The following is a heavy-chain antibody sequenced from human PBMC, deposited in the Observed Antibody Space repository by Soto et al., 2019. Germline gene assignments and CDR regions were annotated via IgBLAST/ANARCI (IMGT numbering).Heavy chain of an antibody. CDR2: IKQEGSEK. J-gene: IGHJ4*02. CDR3: ASWAYRSGGGYLEN. V-gene: IGHV3-7*03. Sequence: GGSLRLSCEASGFTLSNYWMSWVRQAPGKGLEWVANIKQEGSEKYYADSVKGRFTISRDNAKNALYLQMNSLRAEDTALYYCASWAYRSGGGYLENWGQGTPVTVSS. D-gene: IGHD2-15*01. CDR1: GFTLSNYW.